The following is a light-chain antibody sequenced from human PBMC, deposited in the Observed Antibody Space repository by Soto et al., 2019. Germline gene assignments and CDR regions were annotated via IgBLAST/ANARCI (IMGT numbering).Light chain of an antibody. V-gene: IGKV1-39*01. CDR1: QSIGTS. J-gene: IGKJ2*01. CDR2: AAS. CDR3: QRTLSTRYI. Sequence: DIQMTQSPSYLAASVGDRVTITCRASQSIGTSLNWYQKKIGTAPKLLIYAASTLQSGIPSRFSGNRSRTDVTLSISSLHPEDFATYFCQRTLSTRYIFGRGTKVEIK.